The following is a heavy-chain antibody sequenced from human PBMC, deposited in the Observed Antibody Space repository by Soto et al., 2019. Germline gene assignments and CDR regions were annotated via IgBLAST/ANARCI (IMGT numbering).Heavy chain of an antibody. D-gene: IGHD1-1*01. Sequence: QVQLVQSGAEVKKPGASVRVSCKTSGYSLRRYAMHWVRQAPGQTLEWMGWISVANGNAKCAQDFEDRLTITRDTSTTTVYMELTSLTSDDTAIYFCAREGQQLAGAYWGQGTLVTVSS. V-gene: IGHV1-3*01. CDR1: GYSLRRYA. J-gene: IGHJ4*02. CDR3: AREGQQLAGAY. CDR2: ISVANGNA.